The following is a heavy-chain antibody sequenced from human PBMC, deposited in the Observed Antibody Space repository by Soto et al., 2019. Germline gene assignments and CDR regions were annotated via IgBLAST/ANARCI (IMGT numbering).Heavy chain of an antibody. D-gene: IGHD6-19*01. J-gene: IGHJ5*02. V-gene: IGHV1-18*01. Sequence: ASVKVSCKASGYTFTSYGISWVRQAPGQGLEWIGWISAYNGNTNYAQKLQGRVTMTTDTSTSTAYMELRSLRSDDTAVYYCARAQQWLGYNWFDPWGQGTLVTVSS. CDR1: GYTFTSYG. CDR2: ISAYNGNT. CDR3: ARAQQWLGYNWFDP.